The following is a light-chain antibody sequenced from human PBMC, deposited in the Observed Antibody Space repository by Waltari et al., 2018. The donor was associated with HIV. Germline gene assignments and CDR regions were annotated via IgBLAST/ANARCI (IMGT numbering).Light chain of an antibody. V-gene: IGLV1-47*01. CDR1: SSNIGRNY. Sequence: QSVLTQPPSASGTPGQRVTISCSGSSSNIGRNYVYWYQQLPGTAPKLLLYRNNERPSGVPGRSSGSKSGTSASRAISGLRSEDEADYYCATWNDSLSGYVFGTGTKVTV. CDR3: ATWNDSLSGYV. J-gene: IGLJ1*01. CDR2: RNN.